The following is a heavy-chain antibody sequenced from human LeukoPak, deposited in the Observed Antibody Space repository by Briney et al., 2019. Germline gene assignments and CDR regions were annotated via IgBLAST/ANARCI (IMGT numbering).Heavy chain of an antibody. Sequence: SGTLSLTCTVYGGSISSSSYYWGWIRQPPGKGLEWIASIYYTGNTYYNPCLKSRVTISVDTSNNQFSLKLNSVTAADTAVYYCARRRLGETTTANWFDPWGPGTLVTVSS. CDR1: GGSISSSSYY. D-gene: IGHD4-17*01. CDR3: ARRRLGETTTANWFDP. J-gene: IGHJ5*02. V-gene: IGHV4-39*01. CDR2: IYYTGNT.